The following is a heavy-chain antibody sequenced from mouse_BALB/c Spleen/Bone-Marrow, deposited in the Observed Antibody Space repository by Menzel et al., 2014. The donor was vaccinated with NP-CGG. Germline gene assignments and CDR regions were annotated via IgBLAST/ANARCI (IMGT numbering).Heavy chain of an antibody. CDR2: IYPGGGNT. D-gene: IGHD1-1*01. CDR1: GYTFTDYY. Sequence: LQESGPELVKPGASVKISCKASGYTFTDYYINWVKQKPGQGLEWIGWIYPGGGNTKYNEKFKGKATLTVDTSSSTAYMQLSSLTSEDTAVYFCARPPYYYGSSYYRYFDVWGAGTTVTVSS. J-gene: IGHJ1*01. CDR3: ARPPYYYGSSYYRYFDV. V-gene: IGHV1-84*02.